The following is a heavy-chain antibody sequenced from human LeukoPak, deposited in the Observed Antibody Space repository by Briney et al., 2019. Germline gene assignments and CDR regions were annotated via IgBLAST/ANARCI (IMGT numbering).Heavy chain of an antibody. V-gene: IGHV4-39*01. J-gene: IGHJ4*02. CDR3: ARSLMGFLDY. Sequence: SETLSLTCTVSGGSISSSSYYWGWIRQPPGKGLEWIGSIYYSGSTYYNPSLKSRVTISVDTSKNQFSLKLSSVTAADTAVYYCARSLMGFLDYWGQGTLVTVSS. CDR1: GGSISSSSYY. D-gene: IGHD2-8*01. CDR2: IYYSGST.